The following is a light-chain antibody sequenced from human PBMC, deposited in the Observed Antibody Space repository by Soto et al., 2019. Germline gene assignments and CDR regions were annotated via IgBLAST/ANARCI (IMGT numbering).Light chain of an antibody. CDR3: SSYTSTRTYV. Sequence: QSVLTQPASVSGSPGQSITISCTGTSSDVGGYNYVSWYQDHPNKAPKLMIYEVSSRPSGVSDRFSGSKSGNTASLTVSGLQAEDEADYYCSSYTSTRTYVFGTGTKLTVL. CDR1: SSDVGGYNY. CDR2: EVS. J-gene: IGLJ1*01. V-gene: IGLV2-14*01.